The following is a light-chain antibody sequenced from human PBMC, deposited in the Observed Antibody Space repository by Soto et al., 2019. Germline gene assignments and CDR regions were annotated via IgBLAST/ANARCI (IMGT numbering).Light chain of an antibody. V-gene: IGLV1-44*01. J-gene: IGLJ2*01. CDR3: SAWDDSLNGVV. CDR1: SSNIGSHT. CDR2: NTY. Sequence: QSVLTQPPSASGTPGQRVTISCSGSSSNIGSHTVNWYQQLPGTAPRLLIYNTYYRPSGVPDRFSGAKSGTSASLAISGRQSADEADYYCSAWDDSLNGVVFGGGTQLTVL.